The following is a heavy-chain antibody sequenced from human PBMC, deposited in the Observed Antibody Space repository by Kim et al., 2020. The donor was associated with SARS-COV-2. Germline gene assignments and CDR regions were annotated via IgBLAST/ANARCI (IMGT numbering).Heavy chain of an antibody. CDR3: ARRATPAYYYYMDV. CDR2: IFPADSDT. Sequence: GESLKISCRGSGYTFTTHWIGWVRQMPGKGLEWGGSIFPADSDTKYSPSFQGQVTISADKSINTASLQWGSLKASDTAMYYLARRATPAYYYYMDVWGKGTAATVSS. CDR1: GYTFTTHW. V-gene: IGHV5-51*01. D-gene: IGHD2-15*01. J-gene: IGHJ6*03.